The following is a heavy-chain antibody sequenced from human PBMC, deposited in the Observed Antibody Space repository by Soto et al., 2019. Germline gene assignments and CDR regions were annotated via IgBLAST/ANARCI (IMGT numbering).Heavy chain of an antibody. Sequence: GGSLRLSCAASGFTFSSYAMSWVRQAPGKGLEWVSAISGSGGSTYYADSMKGRFTISRDNSKNTLYLQMNSLRAEDTAIYYCSKDSAGYEILTALLGAFDIWGQGTMVTVSS. V-gene: IGHV3-23*01. CDR3: SKDSAGYEILTALLGAFDI. CDR2: ISGSGGST. D-gene: IGHD3-9*01. CDR1: GFTFSSYA. J-gene: IGHJ3*02.